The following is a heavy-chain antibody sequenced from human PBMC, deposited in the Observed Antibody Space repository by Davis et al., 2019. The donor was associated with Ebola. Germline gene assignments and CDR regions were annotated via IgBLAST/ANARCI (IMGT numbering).Heavy chain of an antibody. CDR1: GDTFTNSA. CDR3: ARDREGEYDI. Sequence: ASVKVSCKASGDTFTNSAFSWVRQAPGQGLEWVGWISNYNGNTHYGQKYLGRVTMTTDTFTSTAYMELRSLRSDDAAVYYCARDREGEYDIWGQGTTVAVSS. D-gene: IGHD3-16*01. V-gene: IGHV1-18*01. CDR2: ISNYNGNT. J-gene: IGHJ6*02.